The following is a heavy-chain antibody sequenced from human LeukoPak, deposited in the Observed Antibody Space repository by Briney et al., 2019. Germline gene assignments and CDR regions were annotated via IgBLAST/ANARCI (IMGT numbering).Heavy chain of an antibody. D-gene: IGHD3-22*01. CDR3: AREITMAVVVD. Sequence: SETLSLTCTVSGGSISSYSWSWIRQPPGKGLEWIGNIDYSGSITSNPSLKSRVTISVDTSKNQVSLRLSSVTAADTAVYYCAREITMAVVVDGGQGTQVTVSS. CDR1: GGSISSYS. CDR2: IDYSGSI. J-gene: IGHJ4*02. V-gene: IGHV4-59*12.